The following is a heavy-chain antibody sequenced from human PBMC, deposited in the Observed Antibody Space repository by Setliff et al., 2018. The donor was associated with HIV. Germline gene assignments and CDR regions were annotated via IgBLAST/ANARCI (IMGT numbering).Heavy chain of an antibody. CDR2: IYHSGST. CDR3: SRATLLVHPFPLYYFDY. D-gene: IGHD2-21*01. J-gene: IGHJ4*02. V-gene: IGHV4-4*02. Sequence: SETLSLTCAVSGGSISSRNWWSWVRQPPWKGLEWIGEIYHSGSTTYNPSLKSRGTISVDKSKNQFSLKLISVPAADPSVYYCSRATLLVHPFPLYYFDYWGQGTLVTVSS. CDR1: GGSISSRNW.